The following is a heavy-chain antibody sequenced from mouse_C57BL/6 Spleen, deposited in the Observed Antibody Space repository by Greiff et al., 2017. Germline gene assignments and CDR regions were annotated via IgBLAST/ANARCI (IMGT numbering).Heavy chain of an antibody. J-gene: IGHJ2*01. D-gene: IGHD1-1*01. CDR2: INPNNGGT. CDR3: ARGITTVVAYYFDY. V-gene: IGHV1-26*01. CDR1: GYTFTDYY. Sequence: VQLKQSGPELVKPGASVKISCKASGYTFTDYYMNWVKQSHGKSLEWIGDINPNNGGTSYNQKFKGKATLTVDKSSSTAYMELRSLTSEDSAVYYCARGITTVVAYYFDYWGQGTTLTVSS.